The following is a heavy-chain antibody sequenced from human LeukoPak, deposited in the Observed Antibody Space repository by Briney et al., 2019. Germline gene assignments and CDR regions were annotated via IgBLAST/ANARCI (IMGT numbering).Heavy chain of an antibody. D-gene: IGHD6-6*01. CDR1: GYTFTGYY. CDR2: INPNSGGT. Sequence: EAPVKVSCKASGYTFTGYYMHWVRQAPGQGLEWTGWINPNSGGTNYAQKFQGRVTMTRDTSISTAYMELSRLRSDDTAVYYCARGGAARLYYYYYYMDVWGKGTTVTVSS. V-gene: IGHV1-2*02. CDR3: ARGGAARLYYYYYYMDV. J-gene: IGHJ6*03.